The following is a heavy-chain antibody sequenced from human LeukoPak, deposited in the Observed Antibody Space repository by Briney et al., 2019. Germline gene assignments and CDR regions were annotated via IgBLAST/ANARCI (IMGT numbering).Heavy chain of an antibody. Sequence: PGGSLRLSCAASGFTFSSYSMNWVRQAPGKGLEWVSAISGSGGSTYYADSVKGRFTISRDNSKNTLYLQVNSLRAEDTAVYYCAKVHAYCSGGSCYSNWFDPWGQGTLVTVSS. CDR2: ISGSGGST. J-gene: IGHJ5*02. CDR3: AKVHAYCSGGSCYSNWFDP. V-gene: IGHV3-23*01. CDR1: GFTFSSYS. D-gene: IGHD2-15*01.